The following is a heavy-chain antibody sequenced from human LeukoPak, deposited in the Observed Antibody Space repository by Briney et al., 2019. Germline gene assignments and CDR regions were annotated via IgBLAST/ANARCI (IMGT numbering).Heavy chain of an antibody. J-gene: IGHJ6*03. V-gene: IGHV3-7*01. D-gene: IGHD6-19*01. CDR1: GFTFSSYW. CDR3: ARDHRYSSGWYGYYYYYYMDV. CDR2: IKQDGSEK. Sequence: TGGSLRLSCAASGFTFSSYWMSWVRQAPGKGLEWVANIKQDGSEKYYVDSVKGRFTISRDNAKNSLYLQMNSLRAEDTAVYYCARDHRYSSGWYGYYYYYYMDVWGKGTTVTISS.